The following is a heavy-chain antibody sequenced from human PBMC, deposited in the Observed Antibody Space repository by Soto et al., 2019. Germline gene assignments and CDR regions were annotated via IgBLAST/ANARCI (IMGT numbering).Heavy chain of an antibody. CDR1: GVSIINSHW. Sequence: QVQLQESGPGLVKTSETLSLTCAVSGVSIINSHWWSWVRQPPGKGLDWIGEIHHSGNTKYNPSLKSRVTISVDKARKQFSLRLNSVTAADTVVYYCARDVGNYYDSSPAGEFDFWGQGTLVTVSS. V-gene: IGHV4-4*02. D-gene: IGHD3-22*01. J-gene: IGHJ4*02. CDR2: IHHSGNT. CDR3: ARDVGNYYDSSPAGEFDF.